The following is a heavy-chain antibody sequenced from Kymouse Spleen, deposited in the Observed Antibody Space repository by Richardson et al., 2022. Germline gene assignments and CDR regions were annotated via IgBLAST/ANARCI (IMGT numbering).Heavy chain of an antibody. D-gene: IGHD1-7*01. CDR1: GGSFSGYY. V-gene: IGHV4-34*01. Sequence: QVQLQQWGAGLLKPSETLSLTCAVYGGSFSGYYWSWIRQPPGKGLEWIGEINHSGSTNYNPSLKSRVTISVDTSKNQFSLKLSSVTAADTAVYYCARITGTTRDYYYYYGMDVWGQGTTVTVSS. CDR3: ARITGTTRDYYYYYGMDV. CDR2: INHSGST. J-gene: IGHJ6*02.